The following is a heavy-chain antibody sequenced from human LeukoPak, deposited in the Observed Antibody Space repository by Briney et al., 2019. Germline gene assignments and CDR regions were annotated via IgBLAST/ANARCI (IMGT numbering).Heavy chain of an antibody. D-gene: IGHD6-13*01. V-gene: IGHV3-33*06. CDR1: GFTFSSYG. Sequence: PGGSLRLSCAASGFTFSSYGMHWVRQAPGKGLEWVAVIWYDGSNKYYADSVKGRFTISRDNSKNTLYLQMNSLRAEDTAVYYCAKARSQRSYYFDYWGQRTLVTVSS. CDR3: AKARSQRSYYFDY. J-gene: IGHJ4*02. CDR2: IWYDGSNK.